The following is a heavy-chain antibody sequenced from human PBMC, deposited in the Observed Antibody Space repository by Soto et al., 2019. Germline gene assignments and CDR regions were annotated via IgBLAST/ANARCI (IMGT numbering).Heavy chain of an antibody. CDR3: ARGVGYGHKIEYFQH. CDR1: GGFFSGFY. V-gene: IGHV4-34*01. J-gene: IGHJ1*01. Sequence: PSETLSLTCAVYGGFFSGFYWSWIRQPPGKGLEWIGEINHSGSPNYIPSLKSRVTISIDTSKNQVSLKLSSVTAADTAVYYCARGVGYGHKIEYFQHWGQGTLVTVSS. D-gene: IGHD4-17*01. CDR2: INHSGSP.